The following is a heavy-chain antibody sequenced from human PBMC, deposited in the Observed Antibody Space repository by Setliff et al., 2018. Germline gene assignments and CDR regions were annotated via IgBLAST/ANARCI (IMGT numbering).Heavy chain of an antibody. CDR3: ARDSGYTDPAFDI. D-gene: IGHD3-22*01. J-gene: IGHJ3*02. V-gene: IGHV4-34*01. Sequence: SETLSLTCAVYGGSFSGYYWSWIRQPPGKGLEWIGEINHSGSTNYNPSLKSRVTISVDTSKNQFSLKLSSVTAADTAVYYCARDSGYTDPAFDIWGQGTMVTVSS. CDR1: GGSFSGYY. CDR2: INHSGST.